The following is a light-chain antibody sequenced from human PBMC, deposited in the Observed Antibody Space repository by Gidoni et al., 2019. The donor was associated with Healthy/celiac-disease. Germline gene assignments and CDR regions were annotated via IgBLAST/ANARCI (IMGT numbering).Light chain of an antibody. CDR2: AAS. Sequence: AIRITQSPSSLSASTGDRVTITCRASQGISSYLAWYQQKPGKAPNLLIYAASTLQRGVPSRFSGSGSGTDFTLTISCRQSEDFATYYCQQYYSYPRTFGQGTKVEIK. CDR3: QQYYSYPRT. CDR1: QGISSY. V-gene: IGKV1-8*01. J-gene: IGKJ1*01.